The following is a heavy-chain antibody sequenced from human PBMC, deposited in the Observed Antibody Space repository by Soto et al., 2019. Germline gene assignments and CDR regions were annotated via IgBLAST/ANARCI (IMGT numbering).Heavy chain of an antibody. V-gene: IGHV3-30-3*01. CDR2: ISYDGSNK. D-gene: IGHD1-7*01. J-gene: IGHJ6*02. CDR1: GFTFSSYA. Sequence: QVQLVESGGGVVQPGRSLRLSCAASGFTFSSYAMHWVRQAPGKGLEWVAVISYDGSNKYYADSVKGRFTISRDNSKNTLYLQMNSLRAEDTAVYYCARGSGTQYYYYYGMDVWGQGTTVTVSS. CDR3: ARGSGTQYYYYYGMDV.